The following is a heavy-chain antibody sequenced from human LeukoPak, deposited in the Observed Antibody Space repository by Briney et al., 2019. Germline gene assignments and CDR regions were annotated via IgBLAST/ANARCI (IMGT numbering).Heavy chain of an antibody. CDR1: GGSISSYY. CDR3: ARAYYDILTGYNWFDP. V-gene: IGHV4-59*01. Sequence: SETLSLTCTVSGGSISSYYWSWIRQPPGKGLEWIGYIYYSGSTNYNPSLKSRVTISVDTSKNQFSLKLSSVTAADTAVYYCARAYYDILTGYNWFDPWGQGTLVTVSS. CDR2: IYYSGST. D-gene: IGHD3-9*01. J-gene: IGHJ5*02.